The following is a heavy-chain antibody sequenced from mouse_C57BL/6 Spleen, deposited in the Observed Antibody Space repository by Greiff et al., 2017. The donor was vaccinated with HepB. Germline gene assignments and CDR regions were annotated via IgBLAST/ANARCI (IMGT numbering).Heavy chain of an antibody. D-gene: IGHD1-1*01. Sequence: EVMLVESGGGLVKPGGSLKLSCAASGFTFSDYGMHWVRQAPEKGLEWVAYISSGSSTIYYADTVKGRFTISRDNAKNTLFLQMTSLRSEDTAMYYCAKYYGSRRYFDVWGTGTTVTVSS. CDR1: GFTFSDYG. V-gene: IGHV5-17*01. J-gene: IGHJ1*03. CDR2: ISSGSSTI. CDR3: AKYYGSRRYFDV.